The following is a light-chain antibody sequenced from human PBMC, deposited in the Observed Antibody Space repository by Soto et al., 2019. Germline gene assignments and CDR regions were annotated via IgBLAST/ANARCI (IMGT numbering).Light chain of an antibody. CDR3: QQYERPPFA. Sequence: EIVLTQSPGTLSLSPGDRATLSCRASQRVSNSYLAWYQQKPGQAPRLLIDDASTRAAGVPDRVTGGGSGTDFTLTISALEPEDFALYFCQQYERPPFAFGQGTRLEI. CDR2: DAS. J-gene: IGKJ2*01. CDR1: QRVSNSY. V-gene: IGKV3-20*01.